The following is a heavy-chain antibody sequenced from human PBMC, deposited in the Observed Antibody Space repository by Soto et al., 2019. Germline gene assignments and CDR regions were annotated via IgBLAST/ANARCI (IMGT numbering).Heavy chain of an antibody. D-gene: IGHD3-10*01. Sequence: PSGTLDLTCVVYGGCVRNYYWIWVRQPPGKGLEWIGEVNHSGEATYNPSLQSRITISLDTSNNQFSLKMTSVTAADTAMYFCTRAERFPTSCFDPWRQGTHVTVSS. CDR2: VNHSGEA. V-gene: IGHV4-34*01. CDR1: GGCVRNYY. CDR3: TRAERFPTSCFDP. J-gene: IGHJ5*02.